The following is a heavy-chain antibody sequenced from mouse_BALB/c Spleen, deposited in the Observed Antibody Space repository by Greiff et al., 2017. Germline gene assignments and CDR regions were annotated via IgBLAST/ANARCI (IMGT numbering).Heavy chain of an antibody. CDR1: GFTFSSYT. CDR2: ISNGGGSN. V-gene: IGHV5-12-2*01. J-gene: IGHJ2*01. CDR3: ARHYDYVLDY. D-gene: IGHD2-4*01. Sequence: EVKVVESGGGLVQPGGSLKLSCAASGFTFSSYTMSWVRQTPEKRLEWVAYISNGGGSNYYPDTVKGRFTISRDNAKNTLYLQMSSLKSEDTAMYYCARHYDYVLDYWGQGTTLTVSS.